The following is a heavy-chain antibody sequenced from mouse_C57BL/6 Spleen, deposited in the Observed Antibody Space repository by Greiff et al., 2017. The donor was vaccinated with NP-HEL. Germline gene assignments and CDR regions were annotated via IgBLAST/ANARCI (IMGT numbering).Heavy chain of an antibody. CDR1: GYTFTDYY. D-gene: IGHD1-1*01. Sequence: VQLQQSGPELVKPGASVKISCKASGYTFTDYYMNWVKQSHGKSLEWIGDINPNNGGTSYNQKFKGKATLTVDKSSSTAYMELRSLTSEDSAVYYCARSVYYYGSRRDWYFDVWGTGTTVTVSS. J-gene: IGHJ1*03. CDR2: INPNNGGT. CDR3: ARSVYYYGSRRDWYFDV. V-gene: IGHV1-26*01.